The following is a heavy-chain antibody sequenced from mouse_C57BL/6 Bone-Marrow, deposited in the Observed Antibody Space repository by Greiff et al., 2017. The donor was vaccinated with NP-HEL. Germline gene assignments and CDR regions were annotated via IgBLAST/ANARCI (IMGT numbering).Heavy chain of an antibody. CDR1: GYTFTEYT. J-gene: IGHJ4*01. D-gene: IGHD2-3*01. CDR3: ARHEEGWSTGRYYAMDY. Sequence: QVQLQQSGAELVKPGASVKLSCKASGYTFTEYTIHWVKQRSGQGLEWIGWFYPGSGSIKYNEKFKDKATLTADKSSSTVYMELSRLTSEDSAVYFCARHEEGWSTGRYYAMDYWGQGTSVTVSS. CDR2: FYPGSGSI. V-gene: IGHV1-62-2*01.